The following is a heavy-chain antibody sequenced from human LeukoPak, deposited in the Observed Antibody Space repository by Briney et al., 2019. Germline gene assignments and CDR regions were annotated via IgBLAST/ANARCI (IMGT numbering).Heavy chain of an antibody. J-gene: IGHJ6*02. CDR1: GFTVGSNY. CDR2: VYSGGST. Sequence: GGSLRLSCAASGFTVGSNYMSWVRQAPGKGLEWVSVVYSGGSTYYADSVKGRFTISRDNSKNTLYLQMNSLRAEDTAVYYCARERPGIAVAGTSYGMDVWGQGTTVTVSS. CDR3: ARERPGIAVAGTSYGMDV. V-gene: IGHV3-53*01. D-gene: IGHD6-19*01.